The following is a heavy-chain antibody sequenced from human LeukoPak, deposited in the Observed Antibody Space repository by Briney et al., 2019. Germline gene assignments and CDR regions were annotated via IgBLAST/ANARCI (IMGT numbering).Heavy chain of an antibody. Sequence: PGGSLRLSCAASGFTFSDYYMSWIRQAPGKGLEWVSYISSSSSYTSYADSVKGRFTISRDNAKNSLYLQMNSLRAEDTAVYYCARVMIGTVNWFDPWGQGTLVTVSS. CDR3: ARVMIGTVNWFDP. J-gene: IGHJ5*02. V-gene: IGHV3-11*06. CDR2: ISSSSSYT. D-gene: IGHD3-22*01. CDR1: GFTFSDYY.